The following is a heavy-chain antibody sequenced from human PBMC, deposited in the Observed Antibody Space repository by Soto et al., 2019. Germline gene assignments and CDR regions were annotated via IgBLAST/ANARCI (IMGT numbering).Heavy chain of an antibody. Sequence: NPSETLSLTCTVSGGSISSSSYYWGWIRQPPGKGLEWIGSIYYSGSTYYNPSLKSRVTISVDTSKNQFSLKLSSVTAADTAVYYCARGVGATSDYWGQGTLVTVSS. D-gene: IGHD1-26*01. V-gene: IGHV4-39*01. J-gene: IGHJ4*02. CDR1: GGSISSSSYY. CDR3: ARGVGATSDY. CDR2: IYYSGST.